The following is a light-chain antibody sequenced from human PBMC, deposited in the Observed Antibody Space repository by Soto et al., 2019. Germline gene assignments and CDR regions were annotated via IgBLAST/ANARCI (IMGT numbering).Light chain of an antibody. Sequence: EIVLTQSPGTLSLSPGERATLSCRASQSVRSSYLAWYQQKPGQAPRLLIYRASSRATGIPDRFSGSGSGTDFILTISRLEPEDFAVYYCQQYAGSALTFGGGTKVEIK. J-gene: IGKJ4*01. V-gene: IGKV3-20*01. CDR1: QSVRSSY. CDR3: QQYAGSALT. CDR2: RAS.